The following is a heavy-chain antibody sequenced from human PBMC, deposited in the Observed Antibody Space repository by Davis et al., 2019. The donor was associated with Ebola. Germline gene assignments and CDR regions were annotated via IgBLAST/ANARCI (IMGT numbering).Heavy chain of an antibody. V-gene: IGHV3-23*01. D-gene: IGHD3-10*01. Sequence: PGGSLRLSCAASGFTFSSYAMSWVRQAPGKGLEWVSAISGSGGSTYYADSVKGRFTISRDNSKNTLYLQMNSLRAEDTAVYYCAKVPRTPPSIPMVFFDYWGQGTLVTVSS. CDR1: GFTFSSYA. CDR3: AKVPRTPPSIPMVFFDY. CDR2: ISGSGGST. J-gene: IGHJ4*02.